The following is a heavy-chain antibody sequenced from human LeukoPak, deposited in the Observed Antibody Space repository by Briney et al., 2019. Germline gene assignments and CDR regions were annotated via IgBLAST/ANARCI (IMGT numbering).Heavy chain of an antibody. CDR3: ARGGYCSGSRCYPNDY. J-gene: IGHJ4*02. CDR2: ISTYTGDT. D-gene: IGHD2-15*01. Sequence: GASVKLSCKASGYIFTHYGISWVRQAPGQGLEWMAWISTYTGDTNFAQNLQGRVTMTTDTSTSTAYMELRSLRSDDTAMYYCARGGYCSGSRCYPNDYWGQGTRVTVSS. CDR1: GYIFTHYG. V-gene: IGHV1-18*01.